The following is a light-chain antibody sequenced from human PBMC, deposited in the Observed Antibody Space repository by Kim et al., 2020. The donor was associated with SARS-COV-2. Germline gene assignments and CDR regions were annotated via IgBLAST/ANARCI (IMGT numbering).Light chain of an antibody. CDR3: QQSYITPFT. CDR2: AAS. J-gene: IGKJ3*01. Sequence: ASVGDTVTITCRTSQSMSSHLNWYQQKPGRAPKFLLSAASTLQGGVPSRFSGSGSETDFTLTISSLQPEDFATYYCQQSYITPFTFGPGTKVDIK. CDR1: QSMSSH. V-gene: IGKV1-39*01.